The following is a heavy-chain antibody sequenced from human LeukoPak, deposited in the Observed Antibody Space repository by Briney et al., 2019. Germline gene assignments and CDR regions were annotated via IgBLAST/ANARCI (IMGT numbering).Heavy chain of an antibody. Sequence: GGSLRLSCAASGFTFSSSAIHWVRQAPGKGLEWVAVISYDGSNKNYADSVKGRFTISRDNPKNTLYLQMNSLRAEDTAVYYCARGSLGYCDSTSCFTQFDYWGQGTLVTVSS. CDR2: ISYDGSNK. V-gene: IGHV3-30*04. CDR1: GFTFSSSA. CDR3: ARGSLGYCDSTSCFTQFDY. J-gene: IGHJ4*02. D-gene: IGHD2-2*02.